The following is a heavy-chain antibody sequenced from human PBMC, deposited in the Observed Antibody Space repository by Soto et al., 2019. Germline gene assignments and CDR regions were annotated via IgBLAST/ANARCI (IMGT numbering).Heavy chain of an antibody. J-gene: IGHJ3*02. CDR1: GGSISSYY. V-gene: IGHV4-59*01. CDR3: ARDPWEGYWSGGSCYSGYAFAI. Sequence: PSETLSLTCTVSGGSISSYYWSWIRQPPGKGLEWIGYIYYSGSTNYNPSLKSRVTISVDTSKNQFSLKLSSVTAADTAVYYCARDPWEGYWSGGSCYSGYAFAIWGQGTMVTVSS. D-gene: IGHD2-15*01. CDR2: IYYSGST.